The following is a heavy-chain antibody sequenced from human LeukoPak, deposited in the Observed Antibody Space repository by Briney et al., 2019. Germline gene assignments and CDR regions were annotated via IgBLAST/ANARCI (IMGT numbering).Heavy chain of an antibody. CDR3: ARAQPIDY. Sequence: GGSLRLSCAASGFTFSSYSMNWVRQAPGKGLEWVSYISSSSSTIYYADSVKGRFTISRDNAKNSLYLQMNSLRAEDTAVYYCARAQPIDYWGQGTLVTVSS. CDR2: ISSSSSTI. J-gene: IGHJ4*02. V-gene: IGHV3-48*01. CDR1: GFTFSSYS.